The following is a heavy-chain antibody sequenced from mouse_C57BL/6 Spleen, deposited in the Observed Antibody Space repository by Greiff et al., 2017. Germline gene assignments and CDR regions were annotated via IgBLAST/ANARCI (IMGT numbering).Heavy chain of an antibody. D-gene: IGHD5-1-1*01. V-gene: IGHV1-53*01. J-gene: IGHJ4*01. CDR2: INPSNGGT. Sequence: QVQLQQPGTELVKPGASVKLSCKASGYTFTSYWMHWVKQRPGQGLEWIGNINPSNGGTKYNEKLKSKATLTVDKSSSTAYMPLSSLTSEDSAVYYCAREDTPYYYAMDYWGQGTSVTVSS. CDR3: AREDTPYYYAMDY. CDR1: GYTFTSYW.